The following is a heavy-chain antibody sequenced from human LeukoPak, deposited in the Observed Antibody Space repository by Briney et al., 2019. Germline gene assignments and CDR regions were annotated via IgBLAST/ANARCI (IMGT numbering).Heavy chain of an antibody. J-gene: IGHJ4*02. V-gene: IGHV1-69*13. D-gene: IGHD6-13*01. CDR1: GGTFSSYA. CDR2: IIPIFGTA. CDR3: AREGLRQQLDY. Sequence: SVKVSCKASGGTFSSYAISWVRQAPGQGLKWMGGIIPIFGTANYAQKFQGRVTITADESTSTAYMELSSLRSEDTAVYYRAREGLRQQLDYWGQGTLVTVSS.